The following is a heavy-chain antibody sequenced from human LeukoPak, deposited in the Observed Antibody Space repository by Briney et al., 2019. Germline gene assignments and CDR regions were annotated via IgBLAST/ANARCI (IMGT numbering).Heavy chain of an antibody. CDR1: GYTFTGYY. CDR3: ARDGRVRAVTG. J-gene: IGHJ4*02. V-gene: IGHV1-2*02. D-gene: IGHD6-19*01. CDR2: INPNSAAT. Sequence: GASVKVSCKTSGYTFTGYYIHWVRQAPGQGLEWMGWINPNSAATNYAQKFQGRVTMTRDTSISTVFMELSNLRSDDTSVYYCARDGRVRAVTGWGQGTLVTVSS.